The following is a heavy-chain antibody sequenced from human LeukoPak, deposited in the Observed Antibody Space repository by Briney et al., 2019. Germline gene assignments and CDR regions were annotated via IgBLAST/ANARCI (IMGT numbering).Heavy chain of an antibody. D-gene: IGHD2-2*01. J-gene: IGHJ6*03. CDR2: INPNSGGT. Sequence: ASVKVSCKASGYTFTGYYMHWVRQAPGQGLEWMGWINPNSGGTNYAQKFQGRVTMTRDTSISTAYMELSRLRSDDTAVYYCARDQLRYCSSTSCLPGHYYYYYMDVWGKGTTVTVSS. V-gene: IGHV1-2*02. CDR1: GYTFTGYY. CDR3: ARDQLRYCSSTSCLPGHYYYYYMDV.